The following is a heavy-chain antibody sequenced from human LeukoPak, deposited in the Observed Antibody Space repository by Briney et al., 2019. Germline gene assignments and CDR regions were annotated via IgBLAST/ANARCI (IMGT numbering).Heavy chain of an antibody. Sequence: SETLSLTCTVSGGSISSGGYYWSWIRQHPGKGLEWIGYIYYSGSTNYNPSLKSRVALSVDTSKNQFSLKLSSVTAADTAVYYCAKDSGRAWGLDVWGQGTTVTVSS. CDR3: AKDSGRAWGLDV. CDR1: GGSISSGGYY. D-gene: IGHD3-10*01. V-gene: IGHV4-61*08. J-gene: IGHJ6*02. CDR2: IYYSGST.